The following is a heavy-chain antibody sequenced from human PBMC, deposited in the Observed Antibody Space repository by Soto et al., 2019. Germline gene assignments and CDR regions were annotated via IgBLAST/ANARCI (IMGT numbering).Heavy chain of an antibody. Sequence: GGSLRLSCAASGFTFSSYWMSWVRQAPGKGREWVANIKQDGSEKYYVDSVKGRFTISRDNAKNSLYLQMNSLRAEDTAVYYCARSTLVVVTLFDYWRQRTLVTVSS. CDR1: GFTFSSYW. V-gene: IGHV3-7*03. D-gene: IGHD3-22*01. CDR2: IKQDGSEK. CDR3: ARSTLVVVTLFDY. J-gene: IGHJ4*02.